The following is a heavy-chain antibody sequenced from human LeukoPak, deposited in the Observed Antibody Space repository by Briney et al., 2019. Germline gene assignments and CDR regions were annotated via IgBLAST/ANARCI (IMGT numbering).Heavy chain of an antibody. D-gene: IGHD4-17*01. J-gene: IGHJ4*02. Sequence: PSETLSLNCAVSGGSISSGGYSWSWIRQPPGKGLEWIGYIYHSGSTYYNPSLKSRVTISVGRSKNQFSLKLSSVTAADTAVYYCARDASAGASPAYYFDYWGQGTLVTVSS. CDR3: ARDASAGASPAYYFDY. CDR2: IYHSGST. V-gene: IGHV4-30-2*01. CDR1: GGSISSGGYS.